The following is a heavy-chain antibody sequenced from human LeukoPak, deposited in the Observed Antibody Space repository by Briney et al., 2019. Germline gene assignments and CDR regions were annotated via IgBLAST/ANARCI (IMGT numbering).Heavy chain of an antibody. Sequence: SVKVSCKASGGTFSSYAISWVRQAPGQGLEWMGGIIPIFGTANYAQKFQGRVTITADESTSTAYMELSSLRSVDTAVYYCASPSPYYDSWSGYFYYYGMDVWGQGTTVTVSS. V-gene: IGHV1-69*13. CDR3: ASPSPYYDSWSGYFYYYGMDV. D-gene: IGHD3-3*01. CDR1: GGTFSSYA. CDR2: IIPIFGTA. J-gene: IGHJ6*02.